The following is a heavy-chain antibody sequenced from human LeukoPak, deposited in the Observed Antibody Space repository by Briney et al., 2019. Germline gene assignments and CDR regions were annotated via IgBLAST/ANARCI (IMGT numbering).Heavy chain of an antibody. CDR1: GYTFTGYY. CDR2: INPNSGGT. D-gene: IGHD3-10*01. J-gene: IGHJ6*03. CDR3: ARGARLTMVRGVIRYYYMDV. Sequence: ASVKVSCKASGYTFTGYYMHWVRQAPGQGLEWMGWINPNSGGTNYAQKFQGRVTMTRDTSISTAYMELSRLRSDDTAVYYCARGARLTMVRGVIRYYYMDVWGKGTTVTISS. V-gene: IGHV1-2*02.